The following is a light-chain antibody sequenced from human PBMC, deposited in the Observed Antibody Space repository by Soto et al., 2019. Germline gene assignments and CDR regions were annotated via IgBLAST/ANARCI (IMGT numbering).Light chain of an antibody. CDR3: QSYDTSLLI. CDR2: EDD. J-gene: IGLJ2*01. CDR1: SGSIASSY. V-gene: IGLV6-57*01. Sequence: NFMLTQPHSVSESPGKTVTISCTRSSGSIASSYVQWYQLRPGSSATTVIYEDDQRTAGVPDRFSGSVDTSSNSASLTISGLQTEDEADYFCQSYDTSLLIFGGGTKVTVL.